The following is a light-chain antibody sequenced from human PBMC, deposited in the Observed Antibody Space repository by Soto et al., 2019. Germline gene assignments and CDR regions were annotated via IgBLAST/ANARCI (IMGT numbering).Light chain of an antibody. CDR3: GSYAGSGVFVV. J-gene: IGLJ2*01. CDR1: SSDVGRYER. V-gene: IGLV2-23*02. Sequence: QSVLTQPASGSGSPGQSITISCTGTSSDVGRYERVSWYQRHPGKAPKLLIYEDYRRPSRISNRFSGSKSGNTASLTISGLQAEDEADYFGGSYAGSGVFVVFGGGTKLTVL. CDR2: EDY.